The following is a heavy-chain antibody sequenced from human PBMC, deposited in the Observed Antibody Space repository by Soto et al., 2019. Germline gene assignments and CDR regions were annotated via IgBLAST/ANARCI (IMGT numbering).Heavy chain of an antibody. J-gene: IGHJ4*02. CDR3: ASSSGSYGDY. D-gene: IGHD1-26*01. Sequence: QVQLVESGGGVVQPGRSLRLSCAASGFTFSSYAMHRVRQAPGKGLEWVAVISYDGSNKYYADSVKGRFTISRDNSKNTLYLQMNSLRAEDTAVYYCASSSGSYGDYWGQGTLVTVSS. CDR1: GFTFSSYA. CDR2: ISYDGSNK. V-gene: IGHV3-30-3*01.